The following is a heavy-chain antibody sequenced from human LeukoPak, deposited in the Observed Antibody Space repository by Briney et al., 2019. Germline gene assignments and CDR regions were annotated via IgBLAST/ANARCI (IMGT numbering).Heavy chain of an antibody. Sequence: GGSLRLSCAASGFTFSSYAMSWVRQAPGKGLDWVSAISGSGGSTYYADSVKGRFTISRDDSKNTLYLQMNSLRAEDTAVYYCAKLLRSGYYYFDYWGQGTLVTVSS. CDR1: GFTFSSYA. J-gene: IGHJ4*02. CDR2: ISGSGGST. D-gene: IGHD3-3*01. CDR3: AKLLRSGYYYFDY. V-gene: IGHV3-23*01.